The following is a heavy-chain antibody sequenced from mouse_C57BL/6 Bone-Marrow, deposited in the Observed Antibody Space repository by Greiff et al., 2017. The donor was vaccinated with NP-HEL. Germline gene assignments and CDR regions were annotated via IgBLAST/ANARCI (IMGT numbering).Heavy chain of an antibody. Sequence: QVQLQQSGAELVKPGASVKLSCKASGYTFTSYWMQWVKQRPGQGLEWIGEIDPSDSYTNYNQKFKGKATLTVDTSSSTAYMQLSSLTSEDSAVYYCASLYDGYSEDYWGQGTTLTVSS. CDR2: IDPSDSYT. J-gene: IGHJ2*01. CDR3: ASLYDGYSEDY. D-gene: IGHD2-3*01. V-gene: IGHV1-50*01. CDR1: GYTFTSYW.